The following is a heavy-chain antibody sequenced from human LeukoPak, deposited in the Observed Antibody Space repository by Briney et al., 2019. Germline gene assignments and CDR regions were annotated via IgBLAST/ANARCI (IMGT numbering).Heavy chain of an antibody. CDR2: INPNSGDT. Sequence: ASVKVSCKASGYTFTGYYMHWVRQAPGQGLEWMGRINPNSGDTNYAQKFQGWVSMTRDTSISTAYMELSRLKSDDTAVYYCAREGGLAVAGTGYYYYGMDVWGQGTTVIVSS. D-gene: IGHD6-19*01. V-gene: IGHV1-2*04. J-gene: IGHJ6*02. CDR1: GYTFTGYY. CDR3: AREGGLAVAGTGYYYYGMDV.